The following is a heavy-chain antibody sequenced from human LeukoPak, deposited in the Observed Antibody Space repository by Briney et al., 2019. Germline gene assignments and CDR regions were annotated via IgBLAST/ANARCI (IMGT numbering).Heavy chain of an antibody. J-gene: IGHJ3*02. CDR2: ISYDGSNK. V-gene: IGHV3-30-3*01. Sequence: GGSLRLSCAASGFTFSNAWMSWVRQAPGKGLEWVAVISYDGSNKYYADSVKGRFTISRDNSKNTLYLQMNSLRAEDTAVYYCARELRSFDAFDIWGQGTMVTVSS. D-gene: IGHD3-10*01. CDR3: ARELRSFDAFDI. CDR1: GFTFSNAW.